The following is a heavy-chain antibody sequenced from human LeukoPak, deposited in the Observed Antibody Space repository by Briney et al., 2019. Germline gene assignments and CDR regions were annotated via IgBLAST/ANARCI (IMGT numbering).Heavy chain of an antibody. CDR2: ITGSGGST. J-gene: IGHJ4*02. Sequence: SGGSLRLSCAASGFTFSGYWMSWVRQAPGKGLEWVSAITGSGGSTYYADSVKGRFTVSRDNPRNTLYLQMNSLRAEDTAVYYGGKDGQGFELQPPHWARGPLFPVSS. CDR1: GFTFSGYW. CDR3: GKDGQGFELQPPH. V-gene: IGHV3-23*01. D-gene: IGHD2-21*01.